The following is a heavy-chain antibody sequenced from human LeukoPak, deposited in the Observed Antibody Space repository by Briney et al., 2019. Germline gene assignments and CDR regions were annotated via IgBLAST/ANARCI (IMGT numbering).Heavy chain of an antibody. CDR2: IYYSGST. CDR1: GGSISSSSYY. CDR3: ARTVQAVAAHRRNYYYYYYMDV. Sequence: PSETLSLTCTVSGGSISSSSYYWGWIRQPPGKGLEWIGSIYYSGSTNYNPSLKSRVTISVDTSKNQFSLKLSSVTAADTAVYYCARTVQAVAAHRRNYYYYYYMDVWGKGTTVTISS. J-gene: IGHJ6*03. V-gene: IGHV4-39*07. D-gene: IGHD6-19*01.